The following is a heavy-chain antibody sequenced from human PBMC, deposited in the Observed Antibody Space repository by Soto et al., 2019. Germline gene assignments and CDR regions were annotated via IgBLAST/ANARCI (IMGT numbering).Heavy chain of an antibody. Sequence: PSETLSLTCAVSGGSITSNNLWSWIRHPPGQGLEWIGEISHSASANYNPSLKSRIIMSVDKSKNQFSLKLNSVTAADTAVYYCARGSTTVVTPTWFDPWGQGTLVPVSS. V-gene: IGHV4-4*02. CDR2: ISHSASA. J-gene: IGHJ5*02. CDR3: ARGSTTVVTPTWFDP. D-gene: IGHD4-17*01. CDR1: GGSITSNNL.